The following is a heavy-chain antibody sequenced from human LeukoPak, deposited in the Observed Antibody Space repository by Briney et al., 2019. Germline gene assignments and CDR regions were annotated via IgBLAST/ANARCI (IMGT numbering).Heavy chain of an antibody. J-gene: IGHJ3*02. V-gene: IGHV3-15*01. Sequence: GGSLRLSCAASGFTFSNAWMSWVRQAPGKGLEWVGRIKSKTDGGTTDYAAPVKGRFTISRDDSKNTLYLQMNSLKTEDTAVYYCTTSMVRGARYAFDIWGQGTMVTVSS. CDR1: GFTFSNAW. D-gene: IGHD3-10*01. CDR2: IKSKTDGGTT. CDR3: TTSMVRGARYAFDI.